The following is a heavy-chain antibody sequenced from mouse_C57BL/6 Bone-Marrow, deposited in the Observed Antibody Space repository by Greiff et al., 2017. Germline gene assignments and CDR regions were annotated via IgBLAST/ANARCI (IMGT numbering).Heavy chain of an antibody. CDR3: ARRTGTGGAWFAY. D-gene: IGHD4-1*01. V-gene: IGHV5-17*01. CDR1: GFTFSDYG. CDR2: ISSGSSTI. Sequence: EVKLVESGGGLVKPGGSLKLSCAASGFTFSDYGMHWVRQAPEKGLEWVAYISSGSSTIYYADTVKGRFTISRDNAKNTLFLQMTSLRSEDTAMYYRARRTGTGGAWFAYWGQGTLVTVSA. J-gene: IGHJ3*01.